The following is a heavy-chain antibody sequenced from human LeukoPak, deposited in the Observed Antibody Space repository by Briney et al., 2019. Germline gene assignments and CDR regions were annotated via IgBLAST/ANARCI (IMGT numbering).Heavy chain of an antibody. J-gene: IGHJ4*02. CDR2: INHSGST. V-gene: IGHV4-34*01. Sequence: SETLSLTCAVYGGSFSGYYWSRIRQPPGKGLEWIGEINHSGSTNYNPSLKSRVTISVDTSKNQFSLKLSSVTAADTAVYYCARSRILGYYFDYWGQGTLVTVSS. CDR3: ARSRILGYYFDY. D-gene: IGHD2-21*01. CDR1: GGSFSGYY.